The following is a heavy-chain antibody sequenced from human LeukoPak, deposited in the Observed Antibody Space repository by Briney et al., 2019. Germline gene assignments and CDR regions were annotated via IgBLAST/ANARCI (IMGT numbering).Heavy chain of an antibody. D-gene: IGHD3-3*01. CDR1: GFTFNNYA. V-gene: IGHV3-23*01. Sequence: GGSLRLSCVASGFTFNNYAMHWVRQAPGKGLEWVSAISGSGGSTYYADSVKGRFTISRDNSKNTLYLQMNSLRAEDTAVYYCAKDLTIFGVVKRDTYFDYWGQGTLVTVSS. CDR3: AKDLTIFGVVKRDTYFDY. CDR2: ISGSGGST. J-gene: IGHJ4*02.